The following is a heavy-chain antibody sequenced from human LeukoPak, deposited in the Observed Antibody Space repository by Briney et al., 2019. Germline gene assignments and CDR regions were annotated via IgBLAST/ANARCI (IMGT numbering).Heavy chain of an antibody. Sequence: GGSLRLSCTTSGFAFSNYAMNWVRQAPGKGPEWVSGISGFNTYYADSVKGRFTISRDNSKNVLYLQMDRLRAEDTAVYSCAKDICTSPRCLLYFDSWGQRTLVTVSS. CDR1: GFAFSNYA. CDR2: ISGFNT. D-gene: IGHD2-8*01. V-gene: IGHV3-23*01. CDR3: AKDICTSPRCLLYFDS. J-gene: IGHJ4*02.